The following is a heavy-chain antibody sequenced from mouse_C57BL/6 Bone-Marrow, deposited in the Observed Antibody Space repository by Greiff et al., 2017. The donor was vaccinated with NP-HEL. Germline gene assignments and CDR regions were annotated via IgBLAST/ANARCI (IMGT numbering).Heavy chain of an antibody. V-gene: IGHV1-74*01. D-gene: IGHD2-12*01. Sequence: VQLQQPGAELVKPGASVKVSCKASGYTFTSYWMHWVKQRPGQGLEWIGRIHPSDSETNYNQKFKGKATLTVDKSSSTAYMQLSSLTSKNSAVYYCAFYYIDHANWDRGALITVSA. CDR2: IHPSDSET. CDR3: AFYYIDHAN. CDR1: GYTFTSYW. J-gene: IGHJ3*01.